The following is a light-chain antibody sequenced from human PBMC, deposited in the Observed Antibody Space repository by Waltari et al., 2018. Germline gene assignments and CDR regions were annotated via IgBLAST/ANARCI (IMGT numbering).Light chain of an antibody. CDR1: SSYDGGFSY. V-gene: IGLV2-14*03. J-gene: IGLJ1*01. Sequence: QSALTQPASVSGSPGQSITIPCTGTSSYDGGFSYVSWYQQHPGKNPKLMRYVVSNRPSGFSHRFFCSKYGKTASLTISELQADDDAVYSCSSYTSSSPPFLFGTGTKVTVL. CDR2: VVS. CDR3: SSYTSSSPPFL.